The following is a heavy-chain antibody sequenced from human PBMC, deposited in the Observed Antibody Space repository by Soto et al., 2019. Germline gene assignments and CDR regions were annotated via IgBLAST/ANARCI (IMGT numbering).Heavy chain of an antibody. CDR1: GASLSDNY. CDR3: ARGRSFRLVGVPLDS. V-gene: IGHV4-34*01. Sequence: SETLSLTCAVYGASLSDNYCNWLRQPPGKGLEWIGEINHSGNTNYNPSFASRATISLDTTNNAFSLTLKSVTAADTAVYYCARGRSFRLVGVPLDSWGQGALVTVSS. D-gene: IGHD3-16*02. J-gene: IGHJ4*02. CDR2: INHSGNT.